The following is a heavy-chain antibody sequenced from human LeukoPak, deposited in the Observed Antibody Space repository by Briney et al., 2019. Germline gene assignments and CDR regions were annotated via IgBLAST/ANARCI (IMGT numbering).Heavy chain of an antibody. Sequence: ASVKVSCKVSGYTLTELSMHWVRQAPGKGLEWMGGFDPEDGETIYAQKFQGRVTMTGDTSTDTAYMELSSLRSEDTAVYYCATGYSQGLGSIDYWGQGTLVTVSS. CDR3: ATGYSQGLGSIDY. V-gene: IGHV1-24*01. J-gene: IGHJ4*02. CDR2: FDPEDGET. D-gene: IGHD5-18*01. CDR1: GYTLTELS.